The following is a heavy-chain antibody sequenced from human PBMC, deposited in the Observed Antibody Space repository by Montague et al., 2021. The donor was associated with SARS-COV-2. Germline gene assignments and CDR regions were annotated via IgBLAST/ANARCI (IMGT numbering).Heavy chain of an antibody. CDR2: IYYSGST. D-gene: IGHD4-17*01. CDR1: GGSISSYY. J-gene: IGHJ4*02. CDR3: AREPDYGDYFDY. V-gene: IGHV4-59*13. Sequence: SETLSLTCTVSGGSISSYYWSWIRQPPGKGLEWIGYIYYSGSTNYNPSLKSRVTIPVDTSKNQFSLKLSSVTAADTAACYCAREPDYGDYFDYWGQGTLVTVSS.